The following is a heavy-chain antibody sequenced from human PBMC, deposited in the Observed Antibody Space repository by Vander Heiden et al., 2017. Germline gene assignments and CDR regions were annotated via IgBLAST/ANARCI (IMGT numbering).Heavy chain of an antibody. D-gene: IGHD3-10*01. CDR3: ARDGRVRGIIIRPYYYYGMDV. V-gene: IGHV3-33*01. CDR1: GFTLSNYG. J-gene: IGHJ6*02. CDR2: TGYDGSRK. Sequence: VQLVESGGGVVQPGRSLRLSCAASGFTLSNYGIHWVRQARGKGLEWVAVTGYDGSRKYFADPVQDRFSISRDNSKVFIQMNSLRAEDTAVYYCARDGRVRGIIIRPYYYYGMDVWGQGTAVTVSS.